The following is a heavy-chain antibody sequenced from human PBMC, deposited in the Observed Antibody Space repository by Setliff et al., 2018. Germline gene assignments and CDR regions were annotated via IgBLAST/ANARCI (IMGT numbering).Heavy chain of an antibody. CDR1: EFTFSTYS. CDR2: ISPRSIYI. CDR3: ARSPANGGHDAFDI. Sequence: LRLSCVAYEFTFSTYSMHWVRQAPGKGLEWVSSISPRSIYIYYADSVRGRFTISRDNAQNSLYLQMNTLGAEDTAVYYCARSPANGGHDAFDIWGQGTMVTVSS. D-gene: IGHD6-25*01. J-gene: IGHJ3*02. V-gene: IGHV3-21*01.